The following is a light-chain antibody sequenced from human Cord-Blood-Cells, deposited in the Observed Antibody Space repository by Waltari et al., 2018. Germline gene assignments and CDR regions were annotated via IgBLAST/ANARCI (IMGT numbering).Light chain of an antibody. CDR3: QQYGSSPPVT. V-gene: IGKV3-20*01. J-gene: IGKJ4*01. Sequence: EIVLTQSPGTLSLSPGERATLSCRARQSVSSSYLAWYQQKPGQAPRLLIYGASSRATGIPDRFSGSGSGTDFNFNSSRLEPEGSSGYYCQQYGSSPPVTFGGGTKVELK. CDR1: QSVSSSY. CDR2: GAS.